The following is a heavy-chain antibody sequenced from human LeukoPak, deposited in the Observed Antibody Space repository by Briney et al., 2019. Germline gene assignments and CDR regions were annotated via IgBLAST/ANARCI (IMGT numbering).Heavy chain of an antibody. CDR3: AKDKGLRGSYLTFDY. V-gene: IGHV3-23*01. CDR2: ISGSGGST. CDR1: GFTFSNYA. D-gene: IGHD1-26*01. J-gene: IGHJ4*02. Sequence: GGSLRLSCAASGFTFSNYAVSWVRQAPGKGLEWVSAISGSGGSTYYADSVKGRFTISRDNSKNTLYLQMNSLRAEDTAVYYCAKDKGLRGSYLTFDYWGQGTLVTVSS.